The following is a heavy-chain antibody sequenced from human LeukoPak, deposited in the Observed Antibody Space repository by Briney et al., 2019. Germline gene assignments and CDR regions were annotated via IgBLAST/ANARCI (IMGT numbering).Heavy chain of an antibody. CDR2: IRGHNGNT. CDR3: ARDRWIQLWLDRAFDI. CDR1: GFTFTGYY. D-gene: IGHD5-18*01. J-gene: IGHJ3*02. Sequence: GASVKVSCKASGFTFTGYYMHWVRQAPGQGLEWMGWIRGHNGNTEYAQKFQGRVTMTTDTSTSTAYMELRSLRSDDTAVYYCARDRWIQLWLDRAFDIWGQGTMVTVSS. V-gene: IGHV1-18*04.